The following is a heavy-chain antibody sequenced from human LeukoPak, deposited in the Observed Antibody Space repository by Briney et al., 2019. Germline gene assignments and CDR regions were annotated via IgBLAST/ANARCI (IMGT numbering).Heavy chain of an antibody. CDR1: GFTFSSYG. CDR3: ARDGPSGSYPV. Sequence: PGRSLRLSCAASGFTFSSYGMHWVRQAPGKGLEWVAVISYDGSNKYYADSVKGRFTISRDNSKNTLYLQMNSLRAEDTAVYYCARDGPSGSYPVWGQGTLVTVSS. CDR2: ISYDGSNK. V-gene: IGHV3-30*03. J-gene: IGHJ4*02. D-gene: IGHD1-26*01.